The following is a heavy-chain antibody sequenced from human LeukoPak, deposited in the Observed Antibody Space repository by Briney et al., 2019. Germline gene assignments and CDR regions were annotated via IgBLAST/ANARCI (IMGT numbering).Heavy chain of an antibody. J-gene: IGHJ4*02. CDR2: IYHSGST. Sequence: PSGTLSLTCAVSGGSISSSNWRSWVRQPPGKGLEWIGEIYHSGSTNYNPSLKSRDTISVDKSKNQLSLKLSSVTAADTAVYYCARGTDYDILGYWGQGTLVTVSS. CDR3: ARGTDYDILGY. V-gene: IGHV4-4*02. CDR1: GGSISSSNW. D-gene: IGHD3-9*01.